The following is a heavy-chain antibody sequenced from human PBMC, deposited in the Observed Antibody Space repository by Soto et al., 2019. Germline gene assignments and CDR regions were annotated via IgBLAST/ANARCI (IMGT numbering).Heavy chain of an antibody. J-gene: IGHJ3*02. Sequence: SETLSLTCAVSGGSISSSNWWSWVRQPPGKGLEWIGEIYHSGSTNYNPSLKSRVTISVDKSKNQFSLKLSSVTAADTAVYYCARSAIVVVTAMGVSDIWGQGTMVTVSS. D-gene: IGHD2-21*02. CDR3: ARSAIVVVTAMGVSDI. CDR2: IYHSGST. CDR1: GGSISSSNW. V-gene: IGHV4-4*02.